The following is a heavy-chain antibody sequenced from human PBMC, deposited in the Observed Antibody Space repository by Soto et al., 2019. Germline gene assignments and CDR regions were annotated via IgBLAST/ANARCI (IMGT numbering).Heavy chain of an antibody. J-gene: IGHJ6*02. CDR2: IFQSGST. Sequence: QVQLQESGPGLVKPSGTLSLTCAVSGVSINSDNWWSWVRQSPGKGLEWIGEIFQSGSTNYNPSLKSRVTISVDNSNNQITLSRSSVTAADTAVYSCAKVPFFYYAMHVWGRGTTVTVSS. V-gene: IGHV4-4*02. CDR1: GVSINSDNW. CDR3: AKVPFFYYAMHV.